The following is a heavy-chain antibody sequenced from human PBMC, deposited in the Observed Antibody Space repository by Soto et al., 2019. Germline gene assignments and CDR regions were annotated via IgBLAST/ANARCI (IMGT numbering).Heavy chain of an antibody. CDR3: VRDRFKSRYFDYFDY. D-gene: IGHD3-9*01. CDR1: EFTFGSYW. Sequence: DVQLVESGGGLVQPGESLRVSCVASEFTFGSYWMSWVRQAPGKGLEWVANIKEDGSEKYYVDAVKGRFSISRDNAKNSLYLQMGSLRVEDTAVYFCVRDRFKSRYFDYFDYWGQGARVTVSS. J-gene: IGHJ4*02. V-gene: IGHV3-7*01. CDR2: IKEDGSEK.